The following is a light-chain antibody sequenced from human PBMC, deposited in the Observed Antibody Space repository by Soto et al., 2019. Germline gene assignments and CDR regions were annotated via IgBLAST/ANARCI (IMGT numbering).Light chain of an antibody. J-gene: IGKJ5*01. Sequence: EIVLTQSPATLSLSPGDGATLSCRASQSVGSNSLAWYQQKPGQAPRLLIYGASTRATGIPDRFSGSGSETDFTLTISRLEPEDCAVYYCQQYGSSPSSITFGQGTRLEIK. V-gene: IGKV3-20*01. CDR2: GAS. CDR1: QSVGSNS. CDR3: QQYGSSPSSIT.